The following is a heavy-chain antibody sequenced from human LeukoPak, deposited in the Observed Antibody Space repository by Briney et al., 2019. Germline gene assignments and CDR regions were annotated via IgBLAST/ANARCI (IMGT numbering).Heavy chain of an antibody. V-gene: IGHV3-15*01. Sequence: GGSLRLSCAAPGFTFSNAWMSWVRQAPGKGLEWVGRIKSKTDGGTTDYAAPVKGRFTISRDDSKNTLYLQMNSLKTEDTAVYYCANEGIDYGDYSLEYWGQGTLVTVSS. D-gene: IGHD4-17*01. CDR3: ANEGIDYGDYSLEY. CDR2: IKSKTDGGTT. J-gene: IGHJ4*02. CDR1: GFTFSNAW.